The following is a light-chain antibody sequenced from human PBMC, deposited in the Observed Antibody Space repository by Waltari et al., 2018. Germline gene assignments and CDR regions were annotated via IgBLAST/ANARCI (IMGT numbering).Light chain of an antibody. CDR2: AAS. Sequence: DIEMTQSPSSLSASVGDRVTITCRASQGIRSDLGWYQQKPGKAPKLLIYAASSVQSGVPSMISGRGSTTEFPITSSSLQPEDFATYYCLQHNRSPWTFGQGTKVEIK. CDR1: QGIRSD. CDR3: LQHNRSPWT. V-gene: IGKV1-17*01. J-gene: IGKJ1*01.